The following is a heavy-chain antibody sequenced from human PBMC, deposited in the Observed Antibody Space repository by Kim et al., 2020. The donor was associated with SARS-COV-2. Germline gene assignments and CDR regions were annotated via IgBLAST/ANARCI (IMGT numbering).Heavy chain of an antibody. CDR3: ARDPQGLWNDAFDI. J-gene: IGHJ3*02. V-gene: IGHV4-59*01. Sequence: SETLSLTCTVSGGSISSYYWSWIRQPPGKGLEWIGYIYYSGSTNYNPSLKSRVTISVDTSKNQFSLKLSSVTAADTAVYYCARDPQGLWNDAFDIWGQGTMVTVSS. D-gene: IGHD3-10*01. CDR2: IYYSGST. CDR1: GGSISSYY.